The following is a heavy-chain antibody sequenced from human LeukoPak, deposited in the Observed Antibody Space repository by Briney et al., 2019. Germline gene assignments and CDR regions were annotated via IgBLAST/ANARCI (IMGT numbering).Heavy chain of an antibody. CDR1: GLTLSSYG. Sequence: PGGSLSLSCAASGLTLSSYGMNWVRQAPGKGLDWAAFLRYDGSTAFYEDSVKGRFTISRDSSKNTLYLQMNSLTPADTAIYYCAKDPYGGTYPSYFDYWGQGTLVTVSS. CDR3: AKDPYGGTYPSYFDY. J-gene: IGHJ4*02. CDR2: LRYDGSTA. V-gene: IGHV3-30*02. D-gene: IGHD1-26*01.